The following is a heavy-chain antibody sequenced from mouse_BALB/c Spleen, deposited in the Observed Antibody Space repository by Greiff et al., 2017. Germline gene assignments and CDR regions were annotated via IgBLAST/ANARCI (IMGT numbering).Heavy chain of an antibody. Sequence: LVKTGASVKISCKASGYSFTGYYMHWVKQSHGKSLEWIGYISCYNGATSYNQKFKGKATFTVDTSSSTAYMQFNSLTSEDSAVYYCAREGWGNYWYFDVWGAGTTVTVSS. CDR2: ISCYNGAT. D-gene: IGHD1-1*02. CDR1: GYSFTGYY. J-gene: IGHJ1*01. CDR3: AREGWGNYWYFDV. V-gene: IGHV1S34*01.